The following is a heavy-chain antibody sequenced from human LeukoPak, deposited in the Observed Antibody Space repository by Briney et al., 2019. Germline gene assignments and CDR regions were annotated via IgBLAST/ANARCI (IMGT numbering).Heavy chain of an antibody. CDR1: GLTFSDYS. J-gene: IGHJ4*02. CDR3: AKPISRDGYNYNFDY. V-gene: IGHV3-23*01. CDR2: ISAGGGST. Sequence: GGSLRLSCGVSGLTFSDYSMTWVRQAPGKGLFWVSGISAGGGSTYYADSVKGRFTISRDNSKNTLYLQMNSLRAEDTAVYYCAKPISRDGYNYNFDYWGQGTLVTVSS. D-gene: IGHD5-24*01.